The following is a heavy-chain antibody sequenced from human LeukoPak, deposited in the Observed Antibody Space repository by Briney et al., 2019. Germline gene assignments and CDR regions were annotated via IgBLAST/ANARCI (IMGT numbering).Heavy chain of an antibody. V-gene: IGHV3-30*02. J-gene: IGHJ4*02. CDR2: IRYDGSNK. CDR1: GFTLSSHA. Sequence: GGSLRLSCTASGFTLSSHAMHWVRQAPGKGLEWVAFIRYDGSNKYYADSVKGRFTLSRDNSKNTLYLQMNSLRAEDTAVYYCAKDEGIAVAGTFDYWGQGTLVTVSS. D-gene: IGHD6-19*01. CDR3: AKDEGIAVAGTFDY.